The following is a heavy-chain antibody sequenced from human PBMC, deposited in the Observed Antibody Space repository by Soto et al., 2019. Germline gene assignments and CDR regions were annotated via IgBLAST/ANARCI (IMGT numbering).Heavy chain of an antibody. D-gene: IGHD2-2*01. V-gene: IGHV1-46*01. CDR3: ARIFSTSSKGGESWFDP. Sequence: ASVNVACKASGYTFTRYYRHWVRQAPGQGLEWMGIINPSGGSTSYAQKFQGRVTMTRDTSTSTVYMELSSLRSEDTAVYYCARIFSTSSKGGESWFDPWGQGTLVTVSS. CDR2: INPSGGST. CDR1: GYTFTRYY. J-gene: IGHJ5*02.